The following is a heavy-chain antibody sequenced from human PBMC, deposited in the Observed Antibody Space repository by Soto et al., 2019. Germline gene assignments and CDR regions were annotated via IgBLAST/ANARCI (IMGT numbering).Heavy chain of an antibody. CDR2: IWYDGSNK. Sequence: QVQLVESGGGVVQPGRSLRLSCAASGFTFSSYGMHWVRQAPGKGLEWVAVIWYDGSNKYYADSVKGRFTISRDNSKNTLYLQMNSLRAEDTAVYYCARDSSSWGGMDVWGQGTTVTVSS. CDR1: GFTFSSYG. V-gene: IGHV3-33*01. J-gene: IGHJ6*02. D-gene: IGHD6-13*01. CDR3: ARDSSSWGGMDV.